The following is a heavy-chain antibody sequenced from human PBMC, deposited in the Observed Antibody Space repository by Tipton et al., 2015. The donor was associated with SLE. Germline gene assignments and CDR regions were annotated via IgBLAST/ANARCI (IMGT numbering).Heavy chain of an antibody. V-gene: IGHV3-7*01. Sequence: SLRLSCVDSGLTLSRYWMNWVRQAPGKGLEWVATIKEDGSEKYYVDSVKGRFTISRDNAKNSLYLQMNSLTVEDTSVYYCAREPRGYRNDPWGQGTLVTVSS. CDR3: AREPRGYRNDP. J-gene: IGHJ5*02. CDR2: IKEDGSEK. D-gene: IGHD5-18*01. CDR1: GLTLSRYW.